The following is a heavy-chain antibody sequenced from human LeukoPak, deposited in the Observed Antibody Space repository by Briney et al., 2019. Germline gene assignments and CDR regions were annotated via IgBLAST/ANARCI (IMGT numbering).Heavy chain of an antibody. CDR1: GFTFSSYG. J-gene: IGHJ3*02. CDR3: AKPSSSSSTWEAFDI. CDR2: ISYHGKNK. V-gene: IGHV3-30*18. D-gene: IGHD6-6*01. Sequence: GTSLRLSCAASGFTFSSYGIHWVRQAPGKELEWVAVISYHGKNKYYGDSVNGRFTISRDNSKNTLYLQMNSLRDEDTAVYYCAKPSSSSSTWEAFDIWGQGTLVTVSP.